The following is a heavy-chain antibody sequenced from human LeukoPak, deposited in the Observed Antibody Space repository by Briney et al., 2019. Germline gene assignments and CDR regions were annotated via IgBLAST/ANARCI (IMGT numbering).Heavy chain of an antibody. J-gene: IGHJ4*02. V-gene: IGHV3-9*01. CDR1: GFTFDDYA. Sequence: GGSLRLSCAASGFTFDDYAMHWVRQAPGKGLEWVSGISWNSGSIGYADSVKGRFTISRDNAKNSLYLQMNSLRAEDTAVYYCARVGYDYVWGSYRWADYWGQGTLVTVSS. CDR2: ISWNSGSI. D-gene: IGHD3-16*02. CDR3: ARVGYDYVWGSYRWADY.